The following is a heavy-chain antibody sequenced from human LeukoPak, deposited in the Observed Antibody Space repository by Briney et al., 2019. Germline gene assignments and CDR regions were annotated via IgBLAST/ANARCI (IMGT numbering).Heavy chain of an antibody. CDR1: GFTFSSYG. J-gene: IGHJ5*02. D-gene: IGHD2-21*02. Sequence: GGSLRLSCAASGFTFSSYGMHWVSQAPGKGLEWVAVISYDGSNKYYADSVKGRFTISRDNSKNTLYLQMNSLRAEDTAVYYCARVEGLYCGGDCYAAWGQGTLVTVSS. V-gene: IGHV3-30*03. CDR3: ARVEGLYCGGDCYAA. CDR2: ISYDGSNK.